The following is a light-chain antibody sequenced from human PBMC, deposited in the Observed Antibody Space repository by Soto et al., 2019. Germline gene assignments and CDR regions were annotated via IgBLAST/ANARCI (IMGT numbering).Light chain of an antibody. Sequence: DIVMTQSPLSLPVTPGEPASISCRSSQSLLHSNGYNYLDWYLQKPGQSPELPIYLGSNRASGVPDRFGGSGSGTAFTLKISRVEAEDVGVYYCMQALPAPLFPFGHGTKVDIK. J-gene: IGKJ3*01. CDR2: LGS. V-gene: IGKV2-28*01. CDR1: QSLLHSNGYNY. CDR3: MQALPAPLFP.